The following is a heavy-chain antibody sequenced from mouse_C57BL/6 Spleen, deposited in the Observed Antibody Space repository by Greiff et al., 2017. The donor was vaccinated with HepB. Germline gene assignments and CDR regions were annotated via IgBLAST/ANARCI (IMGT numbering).Heavy chain of an antibody. CDR1: GYAFSSYW. D-gene: IGHD1-1*01. CDR2: IYPGDGDT. CDR3: ARSSYYYGSSYGMDY. V-gene: IGHV1-80*01. J-gene: IGHJ4*01. Sequence: VQLQQSGAELVKPGASVKISCKASGYAFSSYWMNWVKQRPGKGLEWIGQIYPGDGDTNYNGKFKGKATLTADKSSSTAYMQLSSLTSEDSAVYFGARSSYYYGSSYGMDYWGQGTSVTVSS.